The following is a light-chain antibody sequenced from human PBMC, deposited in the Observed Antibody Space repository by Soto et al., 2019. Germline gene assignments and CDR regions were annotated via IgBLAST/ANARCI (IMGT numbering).Light chain of an antibody. CDR3: SSYTSSGTYV. J-gene: IGLJ1*01. CDR1: SSDVGNYKY. V-gene: IGLV2-14*01. CDR2: EVS. Sequence: QSALTQPASVSGSPGQSFTISCTGTSSDVGNYKYVSWYQQHPGKAPKLMIYEVSNRPSGVSNRFSGSKSGNTASLTISGLQAEDETDYYCSSYTSSGTYVFGTGTKVTVL.